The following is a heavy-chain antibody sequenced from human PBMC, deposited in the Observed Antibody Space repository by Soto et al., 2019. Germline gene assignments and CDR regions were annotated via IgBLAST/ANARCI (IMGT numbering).Heavy chain of an antibody. CDR1: GYRFAGYW. J-gene: IGHJ4*02. V-gene: IGHV5-10-1*01. CDR2: IDPSGSQT. D-gene: IGHD3-22*01. CDR3: ARQIYDSDTGPNFQYYFDS. Sequence: GESLKISCKGSGYRFAGYWITWVRQKPGKGLEWMGRIDPSGSQTYYSPSFRGHVTISATKSITTVFLQWSSLRASDTAMYYCARQIYDSDTGPNFQYYFDSWGQGTPVTVSS.